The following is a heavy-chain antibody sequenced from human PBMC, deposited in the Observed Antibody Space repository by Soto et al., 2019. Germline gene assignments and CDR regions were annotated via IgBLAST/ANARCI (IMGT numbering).Heavy chain of an antibody. V-gene: IGHV3-11*04. D-gene: IGHD5-12*01. CDR2: MSGSGSSE. Sequence: GGSLRLSCAASGFTFSDHYMAWIRQAPGKGLEIVAHMSGSGSSEDYADSVKGRFTISRDNAKNSLYLQMNSLRAEDTAVYYCAGYDYYYYGMDVWGQGTTVTVSS. J-gene: IGHJ6*02. CDR3: AGYDYYYYGMDV. CDR1: GFTFSDHY.